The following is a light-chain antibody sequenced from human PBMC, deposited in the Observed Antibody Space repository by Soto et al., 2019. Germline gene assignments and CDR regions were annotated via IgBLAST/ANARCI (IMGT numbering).Light chain of an antibody. J-gene: IGLJ2*01. CDR1: SSDVGSYNL. Sequence: QSALTQPASVSGSPGQSITISCTGTSSDVGSYNLVSWYQQHPGKAPKLMIYEGSKRPSGVSNRFSGSKSGNTASLTISGLQAEDEADYYCCSFAGLNTLLFGGGTKHTVL. CDR2: EGS. V-gene: IGLV2-23*01. CDR3: CSFAGLNTLL.